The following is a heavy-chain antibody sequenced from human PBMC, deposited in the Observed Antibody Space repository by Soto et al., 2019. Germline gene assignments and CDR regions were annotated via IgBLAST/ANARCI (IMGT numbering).Heavy chain of an antibody. Sequence: QVQLQESGPGLVKPSETLSLTCAVSGDSISTYYCMWIRQPPGKGLESIGYLYYGRSANYNPSLKRRATLSVDTSTNQCSLTLSSMTAADTAVHYCALRSMAVVPEYWGQGTLVTVSS. J-gene: IGHJ4*02. D-gene: IGHD3-22*01. V-gene: IGHV4-59*01. CDR1: GDSISTYY. CDR2: LYYGRSA. CDR3: ALRSMAVVPEY.